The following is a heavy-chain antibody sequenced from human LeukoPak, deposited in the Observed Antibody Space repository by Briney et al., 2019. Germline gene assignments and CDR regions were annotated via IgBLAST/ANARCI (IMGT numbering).Heavy chain of an antibody. V-gene: IGHV3-23*01. J-gene: IGHJ5*02. Sequence: GSLRLSCAASGFTFSTYAMSWVRQAPGKGLEWVSAISGSGGSTYYADSVKGRFTISRDNSKNTLYLRMNSLRAEDTAVYYCAKMYYGSGSYTWFDPWGQGTLVTVSS. CDR2: ISGSGGST. D-gene: IGHD3-10*01. CDR3: AKMYYGSGSYTWFDP. CDR1: GFTFSTYA.